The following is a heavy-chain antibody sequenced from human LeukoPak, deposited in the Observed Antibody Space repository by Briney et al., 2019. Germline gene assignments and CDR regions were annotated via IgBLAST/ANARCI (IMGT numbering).Heavy chain of an antibody. J-gene: IGHJ4*02. Sequence: GGSLRLSCAASGFTFSSYAMTWLRQAPGKGLEWVSTISTSGSRTYSTDSVKGRFTFSRDNFRSTLFLQMNSLRDEDTAVYYCAKCRSGSDADCYGFDYWGQGTLVTVSS. D-gene: IGHD2-21*02. CDR2: ISTSGSRT. V-gene: IGHV3-23*01. CDR1: GFTFSSYA. CDR3: AKCRSGSDADCYGFDY.